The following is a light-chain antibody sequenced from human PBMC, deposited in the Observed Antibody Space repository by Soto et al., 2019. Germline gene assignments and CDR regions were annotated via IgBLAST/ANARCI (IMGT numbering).Light chain of an antibody. V-gene: IGKV1-5*01. CDR3: QQFATSTT. Sequence: IQMTQSPSTLSASVGDRVTLTCRASHNIERWMAWYQQKPGKAPSLLIFDASTLHSGVPSRFSGSGSGTDFTLTISSLQPDDFATYYCQQFATSTTFGQGTKVDIK. CDR1: HNIERW. J-gene: IGKJ1*01. CDR2: DAS.